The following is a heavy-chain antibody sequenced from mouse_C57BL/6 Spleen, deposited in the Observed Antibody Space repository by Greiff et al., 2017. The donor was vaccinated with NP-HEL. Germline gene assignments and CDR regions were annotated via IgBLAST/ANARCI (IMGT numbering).Heavy chain of an antibody. CDR1: GYTFTSYW. V-gene: IGHV1-55*01. Sequence: VQLQQPGAELVKPGASVKMSCKASGYTFTSYWITWVKQRPGQGLEWIGDIYPGSGSTNYNEKFKSKATLTVDTSSSTAYMQLSSLTSEDSAVYYCAEGGSSYFYWYFDVWGTGTTVTVSS. J-gene: IGHJ1*03. CDR3: AEGGSSYFYWYFDV. D-gene: IGHD1-1*01. CDR2: IYPGSGST.